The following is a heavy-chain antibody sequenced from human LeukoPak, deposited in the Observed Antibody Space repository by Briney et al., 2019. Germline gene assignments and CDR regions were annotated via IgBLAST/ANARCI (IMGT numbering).Heavy chain of an antibody. CDR3: ARGIGAADF. Sequence: PSETLSLTCAVSGGSIGSRNWWSWVRQPPGKGLQWIGEIYQSGSSIYNPFLRSRVTMSVDKSKDQLSLKLSSVTAADTAVYYCARGIGAADFWGQGILDTVSS. CDR2: IYQSGSS. V-gene: IGHV4-4*02. D-gene: IGHD3-16*01. CDR1: GGSIGSRNW. J-gene: IGHJ4*02.